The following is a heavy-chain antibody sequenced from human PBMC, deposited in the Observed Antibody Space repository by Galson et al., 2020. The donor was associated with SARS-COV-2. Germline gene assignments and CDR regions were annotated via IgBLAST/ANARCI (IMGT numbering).Heavy chain of an antibody. V-gene: IGHV3-64*02. CDR3: AKGRDYGDN. CDR1: GFIFRGYG. Sequence: GGSLRHSCAASGFIFRGYGMHWVRQPPGKGLEYVAGISSDGLRTYYADSVKGRFTISRDNSKDMMILQMGSLRTEDMGVYYCAKGRDYGDNWGQGTKVTVSS. CDR2: ISSDGLRT. J-gene: IGHJ4*02.